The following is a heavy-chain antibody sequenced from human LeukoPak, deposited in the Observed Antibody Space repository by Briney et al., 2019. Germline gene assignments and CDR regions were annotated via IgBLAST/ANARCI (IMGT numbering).Heavy chain of an antibody. CDR2: MNPNSGNT. J-gene: IGHJ4*02. V-gene: IGHV1-8*01. CDR3: AREFRYDNL. D-gene: IGHD3-22*01. Sequence: GASVKVSCKASGYTFTSYDINWVRQATGQGLEWMGWMNPNSGNTGYAQKFQGRVTMTWDTSTSTAYMELSSLRSEDTALYYCAREFRYDNLWGQGTLVTVSS. CDR1: GYTFTSYD.